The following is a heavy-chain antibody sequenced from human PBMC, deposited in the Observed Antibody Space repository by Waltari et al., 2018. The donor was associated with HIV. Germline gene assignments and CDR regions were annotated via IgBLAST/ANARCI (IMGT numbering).Heavy chain of an antibody. CDR2: IYYSGST. CDR1: GGSVSSGMYY. CDR3: ARGLEYDFWSNYHNTFES. Sequence: QMQLQESGPGLVKPSETLSLTCAVSGGSVSSGMYYWSWIRQPPGKGLEWIGYIYYSGSTNYNPSLKSRVIISIDTSKNQFSLKLNSVTAADTAVYYCARGLEYDFWSNYHNTFESWGQGTLVTVSS. J-gene: IGHJ5*01. V-gene: IGHV4-61*01. D-gene: IGHD3-3*01.